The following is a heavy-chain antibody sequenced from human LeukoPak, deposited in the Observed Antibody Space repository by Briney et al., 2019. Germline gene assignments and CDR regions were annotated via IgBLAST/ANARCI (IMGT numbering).Heavy chain of an antibody. D-gene: IGHD5-24*01. J-gene: IGHJ4*02. CDR3: AKGGMGLSVDD. V-gene: IGHV4-59*01. Sequence: SETLSLTCTVSGDSISSFYWSWIRQSPGKGLEWIGYFYHSGTTKYDPSLKSRVTISVDTSKNQFSLRLSSVTAADTALYYCAKGGMGLSVDDWGRGTLVTVSS. CDR2: FYHSGTT. CDR1: GDSISSFY.